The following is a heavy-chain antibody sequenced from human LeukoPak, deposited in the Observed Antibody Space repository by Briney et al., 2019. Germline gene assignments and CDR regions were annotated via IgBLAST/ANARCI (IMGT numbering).Heavy chain of an antibody. J-gene: IGHJ3*02. Sequence: PGRSLRLSCAASGFTFNNYGMHWVRQAPGKGLEYVSAISSNGGSTYYANSVKGRFTISRDNSKSTLYLQMGSLRAEDMAVYYCARGYEDDAFDIWGQGTMVTVSS. D-gene: IGHD1-14*01. V-gene: IGHV3-64*01. CDR3: ARGYEDDAFDI. CDR1: GFTFNNYG. CDR2: ISSNGGST.